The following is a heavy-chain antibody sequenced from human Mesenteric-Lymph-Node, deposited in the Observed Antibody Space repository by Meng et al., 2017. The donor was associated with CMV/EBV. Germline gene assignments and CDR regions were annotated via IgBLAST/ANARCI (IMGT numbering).Heavy chain of an antibody. CDR3: ARAQIVVVPAALGY. Sequence: ASVKVSCKASGYTFAGYYIHWVRQAPGQGLEWMGWINPNSGGTNYAQKFQGRVTMTRDTSISTAYMELSRLRSDDTAVYYCARAQIVVVPAALGYWGQGTLVTVSS. CDR2: INPNSGGT. CDR1: GYTFAGYY. J-gene: IGHJ4*02. D-gene: IGHD2-2*01. V-gene: IGHV1-2*02.